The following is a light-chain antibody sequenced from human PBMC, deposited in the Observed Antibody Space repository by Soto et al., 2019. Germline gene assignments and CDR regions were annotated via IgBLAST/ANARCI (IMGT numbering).Light chain of an antibody. Sequence: QSVLTQPSSTSGTPGQRVPISCSVSSSNIGSNTVNWYQLLPVTAPKLLIYSNNQRPSGVPERFSGSKSGTSASLAVSGIQSEDEADYYCAAWDDSLNGYVFGTGTKVTVL. J-gene: IGLJ1*01. CDR3: AAWDDSLNGYV. CDR2: SNN. CDR1: SSNIGSNT. V-gene: IGLV1-44*01.